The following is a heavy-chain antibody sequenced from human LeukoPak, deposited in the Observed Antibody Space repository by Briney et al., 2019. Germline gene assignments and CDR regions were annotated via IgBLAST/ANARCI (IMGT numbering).Heavy chain of an antibody. CDR2: IYYSGST. J-gene: IGHJ4*02. D-gene: IGHD2-2*01. CDR1: GGSISSGDYY. CDR3: ARVYFRSSTSCPFDY. V-gene: IGHV4-30-4*08. Sequence: SSQTLSLTCTVSGGSISSGDYYWSWIRQPPGKGLEWIGYIYYSGSTYYNPSLKSRVTISVDTSKNQFSLKLSSVTAADTAVYYCARVYFRSSTSCPFDYWGQGTLVTVSS.